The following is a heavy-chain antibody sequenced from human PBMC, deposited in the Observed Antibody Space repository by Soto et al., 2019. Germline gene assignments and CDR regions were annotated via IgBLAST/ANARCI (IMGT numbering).Heavy chain of an antibody. D-gene: IGHD2-15*01. J-gene: IGHJ6*02. CDR3: AKDLRYCSGGSCYRLSYYYYGMDV. V-gene: IGHV3-30*18. Sequence: GGSLRLSCAASGFTFSSYGMHWVRQAPGKGLEWVAVISYDGSNKYYADSVEGRFTISRDNSKNTLYLQMNSLRAEDTAVYYCAKDLRYCSGGSCYRLSYYYYGMDVWGQGTTVTVSS. CDR1: GFTFSSYG. CDR2: ISYDGSNK.